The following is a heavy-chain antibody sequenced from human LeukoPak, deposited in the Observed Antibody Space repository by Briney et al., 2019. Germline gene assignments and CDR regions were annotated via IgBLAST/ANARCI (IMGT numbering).Heavy chain of an antibody. CDR3: ARDVGYYDSSGYYKPYYYYYYMDV. V-gene: IGHV1-46*03. D-gene: IGHD3-22*01. Sequence: ASVKVSCKASGYTFTSYYMHWVRQAPGQGLEWMGIINPSGGSTSYAQKFQGRVTTTRDTSTSTVYMELSSLRSEDTAVYYCARDVGYYDSSGYYKPYYYYYYMDVWGKGTTVTVSS. CDR1: GYTFTSYY. CDR2: INPSGGST. J-gene: IGHJ6*03.